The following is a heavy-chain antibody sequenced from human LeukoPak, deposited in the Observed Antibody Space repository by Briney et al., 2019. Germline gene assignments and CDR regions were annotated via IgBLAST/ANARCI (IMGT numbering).Heavy chain of an antibody. V-gene: IGHV3-21*01. J-gene: IGHJ4*02. CDR2: ISSSSSYI. D-gene: IGHD3-10*01. CDR1: GFTFSSYS. CDR3: ARDAMVRGYDYYFDY. Sequence: GGSLRLSCAASGFTFSSYSMTWVRQAPGKGLEWVSSISSSSSYIYYADSVKGRFTISRDNAKNSLYLQMNSLRAEDTAVYYCARDAMVRGYDYYFDYWGQGTLVTVSS.